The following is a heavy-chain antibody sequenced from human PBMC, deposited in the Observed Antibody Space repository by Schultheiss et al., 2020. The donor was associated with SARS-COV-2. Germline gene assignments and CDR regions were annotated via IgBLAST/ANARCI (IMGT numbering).Heavy chain of an antibody. J-gene: IGHJ4*02. V-gene: IGHV4-34*01. CDR3: ARLGGGANTGDY. Sequence: SETLSLTCAVYGGSFSGYYWSWIRQPPGKGLEWIGEINHSGSTNYNPSLKSRVTISVDTSKNQFSLKLSSVTAADTAVYYCARLGGGANTGDYWGQGTLVTVSS. CDR1: GGSFSGYY. CDR2: INHSGST. D-gene: IGHD3-16*01.